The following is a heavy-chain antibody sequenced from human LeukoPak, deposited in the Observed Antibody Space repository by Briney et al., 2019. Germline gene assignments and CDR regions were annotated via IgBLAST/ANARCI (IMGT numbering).Heavy chain of an antibody. V-gene: IGHV3-53*01. Sequence: QSGGSLRLSCAASGFTVSTNYMSWVRQAPGKGLEWVSVIYSGGSTYYADSVKGRFTISRDNSKNTLYLQMNSLRAEDTAVYYCARGLAYYYGSGSYYFDHWGQGTLVTVSS. J-gene: IGHJ4*02. CDR1: GFTVSTNY. CDR3: ARGLAYYYGSGSYYFDH. D-gene: IGHD3-10*01. CDR2: IYSGGST.